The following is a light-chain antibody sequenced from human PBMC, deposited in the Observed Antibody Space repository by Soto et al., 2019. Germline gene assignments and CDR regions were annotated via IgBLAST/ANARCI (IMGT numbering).Light chain of an antibody. CDR1: QSVGSNY. CDR2: GAS. J-gene: IGKJ1*01. CDR3: QQYGSSIRT. V-gene: IGKV3-20*01. Sequence: EIVLTQFPGTLSLSPGERATLSCRASQSVGSNYLAWYQQRPGQPPNLLIFGASHRAPDIPDRFSGSGSGTDFTLTISRLEPEDFAVYYCQQYGSSIRTFGQGTKVEIK.